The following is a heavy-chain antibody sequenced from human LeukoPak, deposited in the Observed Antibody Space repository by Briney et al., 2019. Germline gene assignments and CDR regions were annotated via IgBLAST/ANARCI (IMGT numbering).Heavy chain of an antibody. D-gene: IGHD1-26*01. J-gene: IGHJ4*02. CDR2: IYYSGST. Sequence: PSETLSLTCTVSGGSISSYYWSWIRQPPGMGLEWIGYIYYSGSTNYNPSLKSRVTISVDTSKNQFSLKLSSVTAADTAVYYCARSGGATTALDYWGQGTLVTVSS. CDR1: GGSISSYY. V-gene: IGHV4-59*08. CDR3: ARSGGATTALDY.